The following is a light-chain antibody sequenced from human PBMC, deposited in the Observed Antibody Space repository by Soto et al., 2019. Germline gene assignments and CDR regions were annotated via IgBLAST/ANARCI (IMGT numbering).Light chain of an antibody. Sequence: DIQMTQSPSTLSASVGDRVTITCRASQSISSWLAWYQQKPGKAPKILIYDVSSLESGVPSRFSGSGSGTEFTLTIXSLQPDDFATYYCQQYTSYWTFGQGTKVDIK. CDR2: DVS. V-gene: IGKV1-5*01. CDR1: QSISSW. CDR3: QQYTSYWT. J-gene: IGKJ1*01.